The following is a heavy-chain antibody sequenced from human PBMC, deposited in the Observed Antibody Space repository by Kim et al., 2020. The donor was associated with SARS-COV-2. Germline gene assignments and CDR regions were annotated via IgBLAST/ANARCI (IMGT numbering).Heavy chain of an antibody. CDR1: GYTFTSYA. V-gene: IGHV7-4-1*02. CDR3: ARDRLEVWYSSGWYEPYFDY. D-gene: IGHD6-19*01. Sequence: ASVKVSCKASGYTFTSYAMNWVRQAPGQGLEWMGWINTNTGNPTYAQGFTGRFVFSLDTSVSTAYLQISSLKAEDTAVYYCARDRLEVWYSSGWYEPYFDYWGQGTLVTVSS. CDR2: INTNTGNP. J-gene: IGHJ4*02.